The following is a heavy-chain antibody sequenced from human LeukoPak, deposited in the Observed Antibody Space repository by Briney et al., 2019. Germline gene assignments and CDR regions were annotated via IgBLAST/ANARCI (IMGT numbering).Heavy chain of an antibody. CDR3: AREEVRYCSSTSCYFFDY. CDR1: GFTFSSYG. D-gene: IGHD2-2*01. CDR2: IWYDGSNK. Sequence: GGSLRLSCAASGFTFSSYGMHWVRQAPGKGLEWVAVIWYDGSNKYYADSVKGRFTISRDNSKNTLYLKMNSLRAEDTAVYYCAREEVRYCSSTSCYFFDYWGQGTLVTVSS. J-gene: IGHJ4*02. V-gene: IGHV3-33*01.